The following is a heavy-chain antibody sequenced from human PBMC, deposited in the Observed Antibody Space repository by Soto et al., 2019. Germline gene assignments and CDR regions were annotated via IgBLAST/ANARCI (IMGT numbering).Heavy chain of an antibody. CDR2: INPSGGST. CDR3: ARDQQMVSVLLWFGDQANYYYYGMDV. D-gene: IGHD3-10*01. V-gene: IGHV1-46*01. CDR1: GYTFTSYY. J-gene: IGHJ6*02. Sequence: QVQLVQSGAEVKKPGASVKVSCKASGYTFTSYYMHWVRQAPGQGLEWMGIINPSGGSTSYAQKFQGRVTMTRDTSTSTVYMELSSLRSEDTAVYYCARDQQMVSVLLWFGDQANYYYYGMDVWGQGTTVTVSS.